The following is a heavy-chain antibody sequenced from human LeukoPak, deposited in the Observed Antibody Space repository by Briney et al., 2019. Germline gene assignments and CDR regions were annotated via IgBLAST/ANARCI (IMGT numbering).Heavy chain of an antibody. CDR3: ARYNYYDSSGYFEPNGY. Sequence: ASVKVSCKASGGTFSTYAVTWVRQAPGQGLEWMGGIIPTFGTANYAQKFQGRVTITADESTSTAYMELSSLRSEDTAVYYCARYNYYDSSGYFEPNGYWGQGTLVTVSS. V-gene: IGHV1-69*13. J-gene: IGHJ4*02. CDR1: GGTFSTYA. CDR2: IIPTFGTA. D-gene: IGHD3-22*01.